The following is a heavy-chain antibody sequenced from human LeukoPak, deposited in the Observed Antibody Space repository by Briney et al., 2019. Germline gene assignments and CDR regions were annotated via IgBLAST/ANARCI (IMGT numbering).Heavy chain of an antibody. D-gene: IGHD3-22*01. V-gene: IGHV4-39*01. CDR1: GDSISRSGYY. J-gene: IGHJ2*01. CDR3: AGVPYYFEISGFSFDV. Sequence: SETLSLTCTVSGDSISRSGYYWGWIRQPPGKGLEWIGNIYYTGSTYYNSSLKSRITISVDTSKNQFSLTLSSVTAADTAVYYCAGVPYYFEISGFSFDVWGRGTLVTVSS. CDR2: IYYTGST.